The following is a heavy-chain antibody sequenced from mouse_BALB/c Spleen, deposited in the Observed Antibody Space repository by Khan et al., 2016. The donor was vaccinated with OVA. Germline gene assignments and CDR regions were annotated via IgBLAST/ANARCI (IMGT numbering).Heavy chain of an antibody. Sequence: EVELVESGGDLVKPGGSLKLSCAASGFTFSTYGMSWVRQTPDKRLEWVATVSTGGSYTYYPDSVKGRFTISRDNAKNTLYLQMSGLKSEDTAMFYCTRIADYCGSEGFAYWGRGTLVTVSA. D-gene: IGHD1-1*01. J-gene: IGHJ3*01. CDR3: TRIADYCGSEGFAY. V-gene: IGHV5-6*01. CDR1: GFTFSTYG. CDR2: VSTGGSYT.